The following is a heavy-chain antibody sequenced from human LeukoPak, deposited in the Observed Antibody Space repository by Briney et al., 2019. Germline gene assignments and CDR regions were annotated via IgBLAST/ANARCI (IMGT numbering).Heavy chain of an antibody. J-gene: IGHJ4*02. D-gene: IGHD3-10*01. CDR1: GFTFSSYG. CDR3: ATRRFGELTY. Sequence: GGSLRLSCAASGFTFSSYGMHWVRQAPGKGLEWVAFIRYDGGNKYYADSVKGRFTISRDTSKNTLYLQMNSLRVEDTAVYYCATRRFGELTYWGQGTLVTVSS. V-gene: IGHV3-30*02. CDR2: IRYDGGNK.